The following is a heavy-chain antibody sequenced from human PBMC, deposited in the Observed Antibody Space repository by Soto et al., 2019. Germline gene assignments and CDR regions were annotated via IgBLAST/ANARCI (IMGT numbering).Heavy chain of an antibody. CDR3: ARGGYAPAFLDY. J-gene: IGHJ4*02. CDR1: GGSISSGGYY. CDR2: IYYSGST. V-gene: IGHV4-31*03. D-gene: IGHD5-12*01. Sequence: SETLSLTCTVSGGSISSGGYYWSWIRQHPGKGLEWIGYIYYSGSTYYNPTLKSRVTISVDTSKNQFSLKLSSVTAADTAVYDCARGGYAPAFLDYWGQGTLVTVSS.